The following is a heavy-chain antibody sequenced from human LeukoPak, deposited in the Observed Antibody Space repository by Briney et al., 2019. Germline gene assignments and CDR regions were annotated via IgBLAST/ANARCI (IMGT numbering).Heavy chain of an antibody. J-gene: IGHJ4*02. V-gene: IGHV1-24*01. CDR1: GYTLTELS. CDR2: FDPEDGET. D-gene: IGHD1-26*01. CDR3: ATPSKTFSYSGSYYYFDY. Sequence: ASVKVSCKVSGYTLTELSMHWVRQAPGKGLEWMGGFDPEDGETIYAQKFQGRVTMTEDTSTDTAYMELSRLRSEDTAVYYCATPSKTFSYSGSYYYFDYWGQGTLVTVSS.